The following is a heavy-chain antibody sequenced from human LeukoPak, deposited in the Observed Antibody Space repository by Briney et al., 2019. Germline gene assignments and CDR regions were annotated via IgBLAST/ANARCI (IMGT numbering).Heavy chain of an antibody. J-gene: IGHJ4*02. CDR2: ISGSGGST. D-gene: IGHD3-10*01. CDR3: AKVGYYYGSGSPHFFDY. V-gene: IGHV3-23*01. Sequence: GGSLRLSCAASGFTFSNYAMSWVRQAPGKGLEWVSGISGSGGSTYYTDSVQGRFSISRDNSKNTLYLQMNSLRAEDTAVYYCAKVGYYYGSGSPHFFDYWGQGTLVTVSS. CDR1: GFTFSNYA.